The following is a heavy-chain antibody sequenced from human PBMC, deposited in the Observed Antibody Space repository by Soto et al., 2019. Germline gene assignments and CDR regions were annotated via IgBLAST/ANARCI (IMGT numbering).Heavy chain of an antibody. D-gene: IGHD3-3*02. CDR1: GFTVSGYW. Sequence: PGGSLRLSCAASGFTVSGYWMHWFRQAPGKGLVWVSRINSDGSSISYADSVKGRFTISRDNAKNTLYLQMNSLRAEDTAVYYCARAVSRAFDYWGQGTLVTVS. CDR2: INSDGSSI. V-gene: IGHV3-74*01. J-gene: IGHJ4*02. CDR3: ARAVSRAFDY.